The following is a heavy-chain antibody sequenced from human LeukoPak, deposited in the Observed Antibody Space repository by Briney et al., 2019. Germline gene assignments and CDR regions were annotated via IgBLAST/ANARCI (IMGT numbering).Heavy chain of an antibody. CDR2: ISDIGSI. CDR1: GGSISSYY. Sequence: ASETLSLTCTVSGGSISSYYWSWIRQPPGKGLEWIAYISDIGSINYNPSLKSRVTISVDTSKNQFSLKLSSVTAADTAVYYCASYPLYYYGSGSYYTYWGQGTLVTVSS. CDR3: ASYPLYYYGSGSYYTY. V-gene: IGHV4-59*12. J-gene: IGHJ4*02. D-gene: IGHD3-10*01.